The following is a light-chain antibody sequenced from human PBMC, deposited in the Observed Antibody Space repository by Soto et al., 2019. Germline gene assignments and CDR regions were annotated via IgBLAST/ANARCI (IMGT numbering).Light chain of an antibody. CDR1: QSVSSSY. CDR2: GAS. J-gene: IGKJ1*01. Sequence: EIVLTQSPGTLSLSPGERATLSCRASQSVSSSYLVWYQQKPGQAPRLLIYGASSRASGIPDRFSGSGAGKDFPLTINSLQPEDFAVYSCQDFGIPRTFAQGPRVHTK. V-gene: IGKV3-20*01. CDR3: QDFGIPRT.